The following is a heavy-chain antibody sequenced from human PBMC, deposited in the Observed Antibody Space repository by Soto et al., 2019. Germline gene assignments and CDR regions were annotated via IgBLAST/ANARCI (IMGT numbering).Heavy chain of an antibody. J-gene: IGHJ6*02. CDR2: VSAYNGNT. V-gene: IGHV1-18*01. Sequence: ASVKVSCKASGYTFTSYGISWVRQAPGQGLEWMGWVSAYNGNTNYAQKLRGRVPMTTDTSTSTAYMELRSLRSDDTAVYYCARAPTREDIVVVVRGYYGMDVWGQGTTVTVSS. D-gene: IGHD2-15*01. CDR1: GYTFTSYG. CDR3: ARAPTREDIVVVVRGYYGMDV.